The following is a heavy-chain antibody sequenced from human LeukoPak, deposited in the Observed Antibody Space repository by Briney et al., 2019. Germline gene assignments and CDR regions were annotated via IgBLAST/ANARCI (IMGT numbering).Heavy chain of an antibody. V-gene: IGHV3-30*02. CDR1: GFTFDDHG. J-gene: IGHJ4*02. CDR3: AREIDVVVIATCGY. CDR2: IRYDGTDE. D-gene: IGHD2-21*01. Sequence: PGGSLRLSCVASGFTFDDHGMHWVRQGAGKGLEWVAFIRYDGTDEDYADSVKGRFTISRDNSKNTLYLQMNSLRAEDTAVYYCAREIDVVVIATCGYWGQETLVTVSS.